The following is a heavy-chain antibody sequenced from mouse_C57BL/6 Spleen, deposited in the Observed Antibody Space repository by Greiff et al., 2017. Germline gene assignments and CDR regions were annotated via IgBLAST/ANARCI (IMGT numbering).Heavy chain of an antibody. J-gene: IGHJ3*01. D-gene: IGHD1-1*01. V-gene: IGHV5-17*01. Sequence: EVQRVESGGGLVKPGGSLKLSCAASGFTFSDYGMHWVRQAPEKGLEWVAYISSGSSTIYYADTVKGRFTISRDNAKNTLFLQMTSLRSEDTAMYYCARGSYGSSSAWFAYWGQGTLVTVSA. CDR2: ISSGSSTI. CDR1: GFTFSDYG. CDR3: ARGSYGSSSAWFAY.